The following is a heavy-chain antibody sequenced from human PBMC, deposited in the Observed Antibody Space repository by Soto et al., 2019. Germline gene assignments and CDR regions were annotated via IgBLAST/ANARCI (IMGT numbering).Heavy chain of an antibody. CDR1: GGSFSGYY. CDR2: INHSGST. D-gene: IGHD3-22*01. J-gene: IGHJ4*02. V-gene: IGHV4-34*01. Sequence: SETLSLTCAVYGGSFSGYYWSWIRQPPGKGLEWIGEINHSGSTNYNPSLKSRVTISVDTSKNQFSLKLSPVTAADTAVYYCARGPTVPTTYYYDSSGYGYYFDYWGQGTLVTVSS. CDR3: ARGPTVPTTYYYDSSGYGYYFDY.